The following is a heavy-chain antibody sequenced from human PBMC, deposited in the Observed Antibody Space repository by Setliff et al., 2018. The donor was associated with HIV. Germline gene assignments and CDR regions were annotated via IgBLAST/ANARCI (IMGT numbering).Heavy chain of an antibody. V-gene: IGHV4-61*09. CDR2: VYNTGTT. CDR1: GGSISSGGHY. J-gene: IGHJ4*02. CDR3: ARHVGYSSSSLDY. D-gene: IGHD6-6*01. Sequence: SLTCTVSGGSISSGGHYWNWIRQPAGRGLEWIGHVYNTGTTSSNPSLKSRVTISVDTSKNQFSLKLSSVTAADTAVYYCARHVGYSSSSLDYWGQGTLVTVSS.